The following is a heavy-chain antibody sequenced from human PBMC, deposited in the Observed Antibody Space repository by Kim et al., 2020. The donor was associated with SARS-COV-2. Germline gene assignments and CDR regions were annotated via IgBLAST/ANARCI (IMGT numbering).Heavy chain of an antibody. CDR3: ALNWNCDY. Sequence: GGSTYYADAVNGRFTISRDNSKNTLYLQMNNLRGEDTAIYYCALNWNCDYWGQGTLVTVSS. J-gene: IGHJ4*02. D-gene: IGHD1-20*01. CDR2: GGST. V-gene: IGHV3-23*01.